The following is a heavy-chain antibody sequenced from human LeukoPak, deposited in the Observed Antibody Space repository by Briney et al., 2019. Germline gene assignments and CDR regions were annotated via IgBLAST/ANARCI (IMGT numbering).Heavy chain of an antibody. CDR3: AKDRGYDFWSGYDNWFDP. V-gene: IGHV3-53*01. D-gene: IGHD3-3*01. J-gene: IGHJ5*02. CDR1: GFTVSSNY. Sequence: GGSLRLSCAASGFTVSSNYMSWVRQAPGKGLEWVSVIYSGGSTYYADSVKGRFTISRDNSKNTVYLQMNSLRAEDTAVYYCAKDRGYDFWSGYDNWFDPWGQGTLVTVSS. CDR2: IYSGGST.